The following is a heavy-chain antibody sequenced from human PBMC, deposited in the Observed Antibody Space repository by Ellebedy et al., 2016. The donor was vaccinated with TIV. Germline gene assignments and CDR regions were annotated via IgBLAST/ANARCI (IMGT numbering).Heavy chain of an antibody. CDR2: IYYSGST. V-gene: IGHV4-59*01. D-gene: IGHD3-10*01. CDR3: ARDHGPFGELPFDY. Sequence: SETLSLXXTVSGGSISSYYWSWIRQPPGKGLEWIGYIYYSGSTNYNPSLKSRVTISVDTSKNQFSLKLSSVTAADTAVYYCARDHGPFGELPFDYWGQGTLVTVSS. J-gene: IGHJ4*02. CDR1: GGSISSYY.